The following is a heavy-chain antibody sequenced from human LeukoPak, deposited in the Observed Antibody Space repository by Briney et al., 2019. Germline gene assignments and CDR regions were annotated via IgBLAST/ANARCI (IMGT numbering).Heavy chain of an antibody. CDR2: INPNSGGT. Sequence: ASVKVSCKASGYTFTDYFIHWARQAPGQGLGWMGRINPNSGGTNYAQKFQGRVTMTRDTSISTAYMELSRLRSDDTAVYYCARGYYDSSGYYSIDYWGQGTLVTVSS. CDR1: GYTFTDYF. D-gene: IGHD3-22*01. J-gene: IGHJ4*02. CDR3: ARGYYDSSGYYSIDY. V-gene: IGHV1-2*06.